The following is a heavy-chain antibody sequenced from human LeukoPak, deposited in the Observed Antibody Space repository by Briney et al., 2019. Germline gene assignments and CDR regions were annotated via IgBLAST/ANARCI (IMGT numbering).Heavy chain of an antibody. CDR2: IYYSGST. D-gene: IGHD6-13*01. J-gene: IGHJ6*02. CDR3: ARPEPSSAAAGMDV. CDR1: GGSISSYY. Sequence: KALETLSLTCTVSGGSISSYYWGWTRQPPGKGLEWIGSIYYSGSTYYIPSLKSRVTISVDTSKNQFSLKLSSVTAADTAVYYCARPEPSSAAAGMDVWGQGTTVTVSS. V-gene: IGHV4-39*01.